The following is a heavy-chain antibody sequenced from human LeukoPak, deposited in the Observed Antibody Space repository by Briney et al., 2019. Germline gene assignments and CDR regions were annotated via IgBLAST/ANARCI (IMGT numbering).Heavy chain of an antibody. Sequence: PGGSLRLSCAASGFTFSSYSMNWVRQAPGKGLEWVSSISSSSSYIYYADSVKGRFTISRDNAKNSLYLQMNSLRAEDTAVYYCARDRVRGVIIDAFDIWGQGTMVTVSS. CDR1: GFTFSSYS. CDR2: ISSSSSYI. D-gene: IGHD3-10*02. CDR3: ARDRVRGVIIDAFDI. V-gene: IGHV3-21*01. J-gene: IGHJ3*02.